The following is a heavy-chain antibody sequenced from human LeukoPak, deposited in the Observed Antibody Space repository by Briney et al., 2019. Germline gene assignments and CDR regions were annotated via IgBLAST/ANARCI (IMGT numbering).Heavy chain of an antibody. D-gene: IGHD4-17*01. Sequence: ESLKTSCMGTGYSFSSYWIACVRDMPGKARKLLGIIYPGHFDTRYSPSFQGQVTISADKSISTAYLQWSSLKASDTAMYYCARHRGDYRRGFDYWGQGTLVTVSS. CDR1: GYSFSSYW. CDR3: ARHRGDYRRGFDY. V-gene: IGHV5-51*01. CDR2: IYPGHFDT. J-gene: IGHJ4*02.